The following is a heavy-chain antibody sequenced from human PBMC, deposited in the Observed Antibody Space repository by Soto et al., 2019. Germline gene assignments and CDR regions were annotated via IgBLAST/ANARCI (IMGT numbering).Heavy chain of an antibody. CDR2: VYSKDDK. V-gene: IGHV2-5*01. D-gene: IGHD3-10*01. J-gene: IGHJ6*02. CDR3: THMRGSGLYGIDV. CDR1: GFSLSTSGVG. Sequence: QITLKESGPALVKPTQTLTLTCTFSGFSLSTSGVGVGWVSQPPGKALEWLALVYSKDDKRFSPSLKSRLTITKDTSKNQVVLTMTNMDPVDTATYFCTHMRGSGLYGIDVWGQGTTVTVSS.